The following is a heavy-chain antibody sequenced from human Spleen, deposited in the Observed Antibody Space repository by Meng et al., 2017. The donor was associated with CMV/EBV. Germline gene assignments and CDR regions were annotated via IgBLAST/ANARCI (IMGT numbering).Heavy chain of an antibody. D-gene: IGHD1-1*01. J-gene: IGHJ5*02. Sequence: GESLKISCKGSGYSFTDYWIAWVRQMPGKGLEWMGIIYPGDSDTRYSPSFQGQVTFSADKSISTAYLQWSSLQASDTAMYYCARCVPNDLGGFDPWGQGTLVTVSS. V-gene: IGHV5-51*01. CDR1: GYSFTDYW. CDR2: IYPGDSDT. CDR3: ARCVPNDLGGFDP.